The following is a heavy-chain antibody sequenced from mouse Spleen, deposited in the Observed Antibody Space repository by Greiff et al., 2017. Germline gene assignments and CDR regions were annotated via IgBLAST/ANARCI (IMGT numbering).Heavy chain of an antibody. V-gene: IGHV1-54*01. J-gene: IGHJ1*01. Sequence: QVQLKQSGAELVRPGTSVKVSCKASGYAFTNYLIEWVKQRPGQGLEWIGVINPGSGGTNYNEKFKGKATLTADKSSSTAYMQLSSLTSDDSAVYFCARGRALRYFDVWGAGTTVTVSS. CDR2: INPGSGGT. CDR1: GYAFTNYL. CDR3: ARGRALRYFDV. D-gene: IGHD2-10*01.